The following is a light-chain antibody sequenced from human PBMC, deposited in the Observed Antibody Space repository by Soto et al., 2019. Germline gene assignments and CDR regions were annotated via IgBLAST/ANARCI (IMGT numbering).Light chain of an antibody. J-gene: IGKJ1*01. V-gene: IGKV3-15*01. Sequence: EIVMTQSTATLSVSPGERATLSYRASQSVSSNLAWYQQKPGQAPRLLIYGASTRATGIPARFSGSGSGTEFTLTISSLQSEDFAVYYCQQYNNWPQTFGQGTKVEIK. CDR3: QQYNNWPQT. CDR2: GAS. CDR1: QSVSSN.